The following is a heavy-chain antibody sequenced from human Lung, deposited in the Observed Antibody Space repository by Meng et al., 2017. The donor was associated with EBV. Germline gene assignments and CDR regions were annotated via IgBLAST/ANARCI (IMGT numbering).Heavy chain of an antibody. V-gene: IGHV4-4*02. CDR2: VYHRGGT. CDR1: GDSIMSDIW. Sequence: APLQDSAPGLVQASGTLSLLFTVSGDSIMSDIWWRWVRQPPGKGLEWIGEVYHRGGTNYNPSLKSRVVISVDKSKNQFYLSLFSVTAADTAVYYCGRDQGRELINHWGQGTLVTVSS. CDR3: GRDQGRELINH. D-gene: IGHD1-7*01. J-gene: IGHJ4*02.